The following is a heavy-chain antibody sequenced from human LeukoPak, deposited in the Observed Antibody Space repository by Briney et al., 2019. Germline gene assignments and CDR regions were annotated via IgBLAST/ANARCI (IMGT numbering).Heavy chain of an antibody. CDR1: GFSLSTSGVG. J-gene: IGHJ4*02. CDR3: AHSMEDDRSGYYRTFDY. CDR2: IFWNDDK. Sequence: SGPTLVNPTQTLTLTCTFSGFSLSTSGVGVGWIRQPPGKALEWLALIFWNDDKRYSPSLKSRLTITKDTSKNQVVLTMPNMDPVDTATYYCAHSMEDDRSGYYRTFDYWGQGTLVTVSS. D-gene: IGHD3-22*01. V-gene: IGHV2-5*01.